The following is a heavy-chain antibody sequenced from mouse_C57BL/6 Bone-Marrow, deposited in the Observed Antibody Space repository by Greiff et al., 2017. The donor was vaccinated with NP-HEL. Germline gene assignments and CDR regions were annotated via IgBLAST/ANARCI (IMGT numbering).Heavy chain of an antibody. CDR2: ISYSGST. CDR1: GYSITSGYD. J-gene: IGHJ4*01. D-gene: IGHD2-4*01. CDR3: ARAPDYLYAMDY. V-gene: IGHV3-1*01. Sequence: LVESGPGMVKPSQSLSLTCTVTGYSITSGYDWHWIRHFPGNKLEWMGYISYSGSTNYNPSLKSRISITHDTSKNHFFLKLNSVTTEDTATYYCARAPDYLYAMDYWGQGTSVTVSS.